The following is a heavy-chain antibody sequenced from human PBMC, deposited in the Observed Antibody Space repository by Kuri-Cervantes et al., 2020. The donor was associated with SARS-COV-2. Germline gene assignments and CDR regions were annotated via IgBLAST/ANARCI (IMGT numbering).Heavy chain of an antibody. V-gene: IGHV1-69*13. CDR3: ARVNVDTAMVNYFDY. D-gene: IGHD5-18*01. Sequence: SVNVSCKASGGTFSSYAISWVRQAPGQGLEWMGGIIPIFGTANYVQKFQGRVTITADESTSTAYMELSSLRAEDTAVYYCARVNVDTAMVNYFDYWGQGTLVTVSS. J-gene: IGHJ4*02. CDR1: GGTFSSYA. CDR2: IIPIFGTA.